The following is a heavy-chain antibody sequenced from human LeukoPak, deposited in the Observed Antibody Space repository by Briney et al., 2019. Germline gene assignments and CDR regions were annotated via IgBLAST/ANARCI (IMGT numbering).Heavy chain of an antibody. CDR3: ARDRSAHCSGGSCYEDGAFDI. CDR2: ISSSSSYI. V-gene: IGHV3-21*01. CDR1: EFTFSNYW. Sequence: GGSLRLSCVASEFTFSNYWIHWVRQAPGKGLEWVSSISSSSSYIYYADSVKGRFTISRDNAKNSLYLQMNSLRAEDTAVYYCARDRSAHCSGGSCYEDGAFDIWGQGTMVTVSS. J-gene: IGHJ3*02. D-gene: IGHD2-15*01.